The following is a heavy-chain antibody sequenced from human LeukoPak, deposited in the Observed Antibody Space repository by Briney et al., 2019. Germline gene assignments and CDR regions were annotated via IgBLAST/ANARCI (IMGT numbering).Heavy chain of an antibody. J-gene: IGHJ5*02. CDR1: GGSISSYY. Sequence: SETLSLTCTVSGGSISSYYWSWIRQPPGKGLEWIGYIYYSGSTNYNPSLKSRVTISVDTSKNQFSLKLSPATAADTAVYYCARVENWFDPWGQGTLVTVSS. V-gene: IGHV4-59*01. D-gene: IGHD5-24*01. CDR3: ARVENWFDP. CDR2: IYYSGST.